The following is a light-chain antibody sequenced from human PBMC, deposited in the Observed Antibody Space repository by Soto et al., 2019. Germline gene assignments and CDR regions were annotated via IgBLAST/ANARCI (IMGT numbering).Light chain of an antibody. V-gene: IGKV3-15*01. J-gene: IGKJ1*01. Sequence: EVVLTQSPATLSLSPGERGTLSCRASQRVSSCLAWYQQKPGQAPRLLIYATSTRATGIPARFSGSGSGTEFTLTISSLQPDDFATYYCQQYNSYWTFGQGTKVDIK. CDR1: QRVSSC. CDR2: ATS. CDR3: QQYNSYWT.